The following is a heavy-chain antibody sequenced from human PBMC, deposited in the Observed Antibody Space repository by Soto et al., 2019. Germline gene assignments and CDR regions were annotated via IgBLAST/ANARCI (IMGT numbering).Heavy chain of an antibody. Sequence: QVQLVQSGAEVRKPGASVKVSCEASGYTFTSYDIYWVRQAPGQGLEWMGWISAYNGNTNYAQKLQGRVTMTTDTSTSTAYMELRSLRSDDTAVYYCARGGIGYSGYESPGDYWGQGTLVTVSS. CDR2: ISAYNGNT. D-gene: IGHD5-12*01. V-gene: IGHV1-18*01. CDR3: ARGGIGYSGYESPGDY. J-gene: IGHJ4*02. CDR1: GYTFTSYD.